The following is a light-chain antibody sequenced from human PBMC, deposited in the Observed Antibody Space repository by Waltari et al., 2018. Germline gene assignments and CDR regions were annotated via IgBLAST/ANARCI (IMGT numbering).Light chain of an antibody. CDR2: AYS. CDR3: QSYDSSLSAV. CDR1: SSNIGAGYD. J-gene: IGLJ3*02. Sequence: QSVLTQRPSVSGAPGQRVTISCTGSSSNIGAGYDVHWYQQLPGAAPKLLIYAYSNRPSGVPDRFYGSRSGTSASLAITGLQAEDEADYYCQSYDSSLSAVFGGGTKLTVL. V-gene: IGLV1-40*01.